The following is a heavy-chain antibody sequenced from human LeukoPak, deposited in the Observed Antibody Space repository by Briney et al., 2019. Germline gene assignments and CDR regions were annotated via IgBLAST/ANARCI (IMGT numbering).Heavy chain of an antibody. Sequence: GGSLRLSCSASGFTFSNCAMHWVRQAPGKGPEYVSVISSYGDKTYCADSVKGRFTISRDNSKNTVSLQMSSLRAEDTAVYYCAGDQRTMHAFDIWGQGTKVTVSS. CDR2: ISSYGDKT. V-gene: IGHV3-64D*06. CDR3: AGDQRTMHAFDI. J-gene: IGHJ3*02. D-gene: IGHD1-1*01. CDR1: GFTFSNCA.